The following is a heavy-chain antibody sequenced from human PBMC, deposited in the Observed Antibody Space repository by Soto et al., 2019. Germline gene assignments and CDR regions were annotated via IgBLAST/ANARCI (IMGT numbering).Heavy chain of an antibody. CDR2: ISTHNGNT. CDR1: VFTSSG. V-gene: IGHV1-18*04. CDR3: AREGILGLFDAYDL. D-gene: IGHD3-3*01. Sequence: ASVKVSCKASVFTSSGISWVRQAPGQRLEWMGWISTHNGNTIYAQTFQGRVIMTMDTSTTTVYMELRSLRPDDTAVYLCAREGILGLFDAYDLWDQGTMVTVSS. J-gene: IGHJ3*01.